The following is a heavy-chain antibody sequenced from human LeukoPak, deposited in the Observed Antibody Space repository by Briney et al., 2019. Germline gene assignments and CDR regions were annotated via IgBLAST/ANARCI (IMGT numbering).Heavy chain of an antibody. D-gene: IGHD6-13*01. CDR3: AREAYPAWVSSWYYYYYYMDV. J-gene: IGHJ6*03. CDR1: GYTFTSYD. V-gene: IGHV1-8*01. CDR2: MNPNSGNT. Sequence: ASVKVSCKASGYTFTSYDINWVRQATGQGREWVGWMNPNSGNTGYAQKFQGRVTMTRNTSISTAYMELSSLRSEDTAVYYCAREAYPAWVSSWYYYYYYMDVWGKGTTVTVSS.